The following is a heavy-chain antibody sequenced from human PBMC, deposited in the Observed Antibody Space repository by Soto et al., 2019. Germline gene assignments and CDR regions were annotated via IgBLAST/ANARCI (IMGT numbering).Heavy chain of an antibody. Sequence: PVESLKISCKGSGYIFTSYWICCFLQMPVEVLEWMGIIYPGDSDTRYSPSFQGQVTISADKSISTAYLQWSSLKASDTAMYYCARAYYYDSSGYYLGWFDPWGQGTLVTVPQ. D-gene: IGHD3-22*01. CDR1: GYIFTSYW. V-gene: IGHV5-51*01. CDR2: IYPGDSDT. J-gene: IGHJ5*02. CDR3: ARAYYYDSSGYYLGWFDP.